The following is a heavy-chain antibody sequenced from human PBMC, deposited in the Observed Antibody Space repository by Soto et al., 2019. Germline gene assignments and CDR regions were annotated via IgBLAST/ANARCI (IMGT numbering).Heavy chain of an antibody. CDR1: GFTFSSYA. CDR2: ISGSGGST. CDR3: AKDRYGYCSSTSCPNWFDP. J-gene: IGHJ5*02. D-gene: IGHD2-2*01. Sequence: EVQLLESGGGLVQPGGSLRLSCAASGFTFSSYAMSWVRQAPGKGLEWVSAISGSGGSTYYADSVKGRFTISIDNSKNTLYLQMNSLRAEDTAVYYCAKDRYGYCSSTSCPNWFDPWGQGNLVTVSS. V-gene: IGHV3-23*01.